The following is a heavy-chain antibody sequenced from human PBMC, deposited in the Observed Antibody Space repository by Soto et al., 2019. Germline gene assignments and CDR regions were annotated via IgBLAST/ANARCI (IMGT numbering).Heavy chain of an antibody. CDR1: RYAISSSNW. J-gene: IGHJ6*02. Sequence: SGTLSLTCAFLRYAISSSNWWSVVCQAPGAGLEWIGEIYHSGSTNYNPSLKSRVTISVDKSKNQFSLKLSSVTAADTAVYYCARDILVPAANRTYYYYGMDVWGQGTTVT. V-gene: IGHV4-4*02. CDR2: IYHSGST. CDR3: ARDILVPAANRTYYYYGMDV. D-gene: IGHD2-2*01.